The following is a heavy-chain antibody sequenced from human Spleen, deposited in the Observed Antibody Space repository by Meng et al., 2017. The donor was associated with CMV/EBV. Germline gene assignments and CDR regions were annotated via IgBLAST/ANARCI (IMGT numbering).Heavy chain of an antibody. D-gene: IGHD6-13*01. CDR3: ARDPGFLNPGYSNSWSY. J-gene: IGHJ4*02. CDR2: INPNSGGT. Sequence: ASVKVSCKASGYTFTDNYMHWVRQAPGQGLEWMGWINPNSGGTNYAQKFRDRVTMTRYTSISTAYMELSSLRSDDTAAYYCARDPGFLNPGYSNSWSYWGQGTLVTVSS. V-gene: IGHV1-2*02. CDR1: GYTFTDNY.